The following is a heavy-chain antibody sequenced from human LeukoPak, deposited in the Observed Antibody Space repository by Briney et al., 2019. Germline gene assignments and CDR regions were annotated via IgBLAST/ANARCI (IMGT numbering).Heavy chain of an antibody. J-gene: IGHJ6*02. V-gene: IGHV3-23*01. CDR3: AKAYGYSSSWTSNYYFYGLDV. D-gene: IGHD6-13*01. CDR2: ITDSDSGT. Sequence: GGSLRLSCAASGFTFRSYAMSWVRQAQGKGLEWVSAITDSDSGTYYADSVKGRFTISRDNSKNTLYLQMNSLRAEDTAVYYCAKAYGYSSSWTSNYYFYGLDVWGQGTTVTVSS. CDR1: GFTFRSYA.